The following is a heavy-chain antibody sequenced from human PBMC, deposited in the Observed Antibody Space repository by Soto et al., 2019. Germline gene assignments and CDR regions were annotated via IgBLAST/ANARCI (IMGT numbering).Heavy chain of an antibody. CDR2: INAYNGNT. CDR1: GYSFTRYG. V-gene: IGHV1-18*01. Sequence: QVHLVQSGAEVKNPGASVKVSCKASGYSFTRYGIGWARQAPGQGLEWMGWINAYNGNTNYAQNPQGRLTLTTDTYTTTAYMELRSLRSNDTAIYYCAMVDVYVTPSPQDVWGQGTTVTVSS. CDR3: AMVDVYVTPSPQDV. J-gene: IGHJ6*02. D-gene: IGHD3-16*01.